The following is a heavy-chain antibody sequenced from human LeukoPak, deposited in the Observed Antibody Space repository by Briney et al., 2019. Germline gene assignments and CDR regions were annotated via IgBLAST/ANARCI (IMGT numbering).Heavy chain of an antibody. CDR2: ISAYNGST. J-gene: IGHJ4*02. CDR1: GYTFTSYG. D-gene: IGHD6-19*01. CDR3: ARDSSYSSGWDDIDY. Sequence: GASVKVSCKASGYTFTSYGISWVRQAPGQGLEWMGWISAYNGSTNYAQKLQGRVTMTTDTSTSTAYMELRSLRSDDTAVYYCARDSSYSSGWDDIDYWGQGTLVTVSS. V-gene: IGHV1-18*01.